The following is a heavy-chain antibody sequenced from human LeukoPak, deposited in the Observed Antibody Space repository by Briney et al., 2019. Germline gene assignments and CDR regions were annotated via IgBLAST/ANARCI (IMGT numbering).Heavy chain of an antibody. V-gene: IGHV4-34*01. Sequence: PSETLSLTCAVYGGSFSGYYWSWIRQPPGKGLEWIGEINHSGSTNYNPSLKSGVTISVDTSKNQFSLKLSSVTAADTAVYYCAGGPLGTNGVSHWGQGTLVTVSS. CDR3: AGGPLGTNGVSH. CDR2: INHSGST. CDR1: GGSFSGYY. J-gene: IGHJ4*02. D-gene: IGHD2-8*01.